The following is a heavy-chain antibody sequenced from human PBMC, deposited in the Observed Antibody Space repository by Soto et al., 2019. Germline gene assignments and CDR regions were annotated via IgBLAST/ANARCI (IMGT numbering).Heavy chain of an antibody. CDR2: ISGSGGST. D-gene: IGHD4-17*01. V-gene: IGHV3-23*01. CDR1: GFTFSSYA. Sequence: EVQLLESGGGLVQPGGSLRLSCAASGFTFSSYAMNWVRQAPGKGLEWVSVISGSGGSTYYADAVKGRFTFSRDNSKNTLYLQMNSLRAEDTDVYYCAKRTVGWYFDLWGRGTLVTVSS. CDR3: AKRTVGWYFDL. J-gene: IGHJ2*01.